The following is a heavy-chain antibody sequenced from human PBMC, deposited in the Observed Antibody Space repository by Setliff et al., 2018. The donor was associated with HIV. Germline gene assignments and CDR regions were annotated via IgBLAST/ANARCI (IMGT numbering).Heavy chain of an antibody. J-gene: IGHJ5*02. Sequence: ASVKVSCKTSGYTFDAKYIHWARQAPGQGLEWMGWISPNSGATNYARKFQGRVTMTRDTSISTAYMELNSLRSDDTAVYYCATAGGRSWFDPWGPGTLVTVSS. D-gene: IGHD3-16*01. CDR1: GYTFDAKY. CDR3: ATAGGRSWFDP. V-gene: IGHV1-2*02. CDR2: ISPNSGAT.